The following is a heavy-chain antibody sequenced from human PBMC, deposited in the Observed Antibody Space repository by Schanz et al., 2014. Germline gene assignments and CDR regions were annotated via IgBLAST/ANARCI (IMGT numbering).Heavy chain of an antibody. V-gene: IGHV3-66*02. CDR1: GFTFGTFW. Sequence: EVQLVESGGGLLQPGGSLRLSCAASGFTFGTFWMSWVRQAPGKGLEWVSVIYSGGSTYYADSVKGRFTISRDNSKNTLYLQMNSLRVEDTAVYYCAKGGSSLDDWGQGTLVTVSS. CDR2: IYSGGST. J-gene: IGHJ4*02. CDR3: AKGGSSLDD. D-gene: IGHD3-16*01.